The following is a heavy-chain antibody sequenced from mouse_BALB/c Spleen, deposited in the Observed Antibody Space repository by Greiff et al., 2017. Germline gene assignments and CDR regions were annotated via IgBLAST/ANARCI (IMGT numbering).Heavy chain of an antibody. Sequence: EVHLVESGGGLVKPGGSLKLSCAASGFAFSSYDMSWVRQTPEKRLEWVAYISSGGGSTYYPDTVKGRFTISRDNAKNTLYLQMSSLKSEDTAMYYCARLENHYYAMDYWGQGTSVTVSS. J-gene: IGHJ4*01. CDR1: GFAFSSYD. CDR2: ISSGGGST. CDR3: ARLENHYYAMDY. V-gene: IGHV5-12-1*01.